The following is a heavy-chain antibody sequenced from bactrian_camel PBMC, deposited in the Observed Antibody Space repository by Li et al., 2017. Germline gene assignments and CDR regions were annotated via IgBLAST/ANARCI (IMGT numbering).Heavy chain of an antibody. D-gene: IGHD3*01. CDR2: IDGDGFP. J-gene: IGHJ4*01. Sequence: VQLVESGGGAVQAGGSRTLSCEASVYTFRPYCMGWFRQVPGMEREGVAIIDGDGFPTYGDSVEGRFTISLDNAKDTLYLQMNSLKIEDTAVYYCALGSSRQATMTARGKGTQVTVS. CDR1: VYTFRPYC. V-gene: IGHV3S9*01.